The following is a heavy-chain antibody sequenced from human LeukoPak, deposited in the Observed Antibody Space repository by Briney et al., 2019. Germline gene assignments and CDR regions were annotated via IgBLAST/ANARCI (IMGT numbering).Heavy chain of an antibody. CDR1: GGSISSYY. D-gene: IGHD3-22*01. V-gene: IGHV4-59*08. CDR3: ARYNYYDRNFIDY. CDR2: IYYSGST. Sequence: SETLSLTCTVSGGSISSYYWSWIRQPPGKGLEWIGYIYYSGSTNYNPSLKSRVTISVDTSKNQFSLKLSSVTAADTAVYYCARYNYYDRNFIDYWGQGTLVTVSS. J-gene: IGHJ4*02.